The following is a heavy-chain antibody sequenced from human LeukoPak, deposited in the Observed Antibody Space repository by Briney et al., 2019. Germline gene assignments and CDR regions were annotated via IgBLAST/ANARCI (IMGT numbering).Heavy chain of an antibody. CDR2: IHYSGST. Sequence: SETQSLTCTVSDDSIRSYYWSWIRQPPGKGLEWIGNIHYSGSTKYSSSLKSRVTISVDTSNNQFSLRVTSLTAADTAVYYRARLGALHDAFDVWGQGTLVTVSS. CDR3: ARLGALHDAFDV. V-gene: IGHV4-59*12. D-gene: IGHD3-16*01. J-gene: IGHJ3*01. CDR1: DDSIRSYY.